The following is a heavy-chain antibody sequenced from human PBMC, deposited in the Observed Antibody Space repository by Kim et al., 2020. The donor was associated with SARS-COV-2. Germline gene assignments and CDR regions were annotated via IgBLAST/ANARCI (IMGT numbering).Heavy chain of an antibody. V-gene: IGHV3-33*06. D-gene: IGHD6-19*01. Sequence: ADSVKGRFTISRDNSKNTLYLQMNSLRAEDTAVYYCAKDIALYSSGYFDYWGQGTLVTVSS. J-gene: IGHJ4*02. CDR3: AKDIALYSSGYFDY.